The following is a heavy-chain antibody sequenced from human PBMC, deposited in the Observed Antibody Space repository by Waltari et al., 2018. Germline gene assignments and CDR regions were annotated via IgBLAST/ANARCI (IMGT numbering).Heavy chain of an antibody. CDR3: TTTPRGGNDY. J-gene: IGHJ4*02. CDR1: GFTFSNTL. Sequence: EVQLVESGGGLIKPGVSLRLSCAASGFTFSNTLMSWVRQAPVKVLEWVGLIKRKTDGGTTAYAAPVKGRFTISRDDSKNTLYLQMNSLKTEDTAVYYCTTTPRGGNDYWGQGTLVTVSS. V-gene: IGHV3-15*01. D-gene: IGHD3-10*01. CDR2: IKRKTDGGTT.